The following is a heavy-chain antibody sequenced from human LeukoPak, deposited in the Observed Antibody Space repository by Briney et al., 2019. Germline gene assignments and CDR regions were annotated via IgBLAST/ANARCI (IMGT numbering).Heavy chain of an antibody. J-gene: IGHJ6*03. CDR3: AKSHRGYAPRRTYYYYMDV. Sequence: GGSLRLSCAASGFTFSSYAMSWVRQAPGKGLEWVSAISGSGDSTYYADSVKGRFTISRDNSKNTLYLQMNSLRAEDTAVYYCAKSHRGYAPRRTYYYYMDVWGKGTTVTVSS. D-gene: IGHD5-12*01. CDR2: ISGSGDST. V-gene: IGHV3-23*01. CDR1: GFTFSSYA.